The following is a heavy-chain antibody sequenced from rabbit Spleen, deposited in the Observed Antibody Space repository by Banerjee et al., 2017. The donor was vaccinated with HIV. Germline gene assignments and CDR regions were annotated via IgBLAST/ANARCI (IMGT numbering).Heavy chain of an antibody. J-gene: IGHJ4*01. CDR2: IYNGDGST. CDR1: GVSFSSGYY. D-gene: IGHD1-1*01. Sequence: QSLEESGGDLVKPGGTLTLTCTASGVSFSSGYYMCWVRQAPGKGPEWIACIYNGDGSTYYASWAKGRFTISKTSSTTVTLQMTSPTAADTATYFCASLYGVAGYDNPVWGFKLWGPGTLVTVS. V-gene: IGHV1S40*01. CDR3: ASLYGVAGYDNPVWGFKL.